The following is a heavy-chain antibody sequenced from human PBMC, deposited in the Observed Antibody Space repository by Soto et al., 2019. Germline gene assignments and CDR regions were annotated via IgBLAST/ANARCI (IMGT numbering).Heavy chain of an antibody. V-gene: IGHV4-30-4*01. Sequence: SETLSLTCTVSGGSISSGDYYWSWIRQPRGKGLEWIGYIYYSGSTYYNPSLKSRVTISVDTSKNQFSLKLSSVTAADTAVYYCARVLITIFGKGFDPWGQGTLVTVSS. CDR3: ARVLITIFGKGFDP. CDR2: IYYSGST. CDR1: GGSISSGDYY. D-gene: IGHD3-3*01. J-gene: IGHJ5*02.